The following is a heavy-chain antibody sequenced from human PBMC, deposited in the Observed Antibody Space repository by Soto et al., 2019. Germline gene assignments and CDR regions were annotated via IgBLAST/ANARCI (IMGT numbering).Heavy chain of an antibody. J-gene: IGHJ6*03. Sequence: EVQLVESGGGLVQPGGSLRLSCATSGFILSDCAMNWVRQAPGKGLEWVSYISSSSSVIDYADSVKGRFTVSRDNAMNSLYLQMNSPRAEDTAVYYCARDLSWGSNWYYYMDVWGKGTTVTVSS. CDR2: ISSSSSVI. D-gene: IGHD7-27*01. CDR3: ARDLSWGSNWYYYMDV. V-gene: IGHV3-48*01. CDR1: GFILSDCA.